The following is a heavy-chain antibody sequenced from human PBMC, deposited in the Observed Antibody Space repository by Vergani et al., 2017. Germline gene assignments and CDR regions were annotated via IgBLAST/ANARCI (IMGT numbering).Heavy chain of an antibody. CDR3: AGPQGTSAYYYGGFYY. V-gene: IGHV3-23*01. CDR1: GFTFSTYA. Sequence: EVQLLESGGGLVQPGGSLRLSCAASGFTFSTYAMTWVRQAPGKGLEWVSTISSDGGSTYYADSVKGRFTISRDNSKNTLSLQMNSLTAEDTAIYYCAGPQGTSAYYYGGFYYWDQGILVTVSS. D-gene: IGHD3-22*01. CDR2: ISSDGGST. J-gene: IGHJ4*02.